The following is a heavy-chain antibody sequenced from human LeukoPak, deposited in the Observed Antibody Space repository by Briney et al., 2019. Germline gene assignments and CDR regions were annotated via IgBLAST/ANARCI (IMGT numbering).Heavy chain of an antibody. CDR1: GGSISSYY. J-gene: IGHJ4*02. D-gene: IGHD2-15*01. V-gene: IGHV4-59*08. Sequence: SETLSLTWTVSGGSISSYYWSWIRHPPGKGLEWIGYIHYSGSTKYNPSLKSRVTISVDTSKNQLSLKLSSVTAADTAVYYCARQGYCSGGSCYFFDYWGQGTLVTVSS. CDR2: IHYSGST. CDR3: ARQGYCSGGSCYFFDY.